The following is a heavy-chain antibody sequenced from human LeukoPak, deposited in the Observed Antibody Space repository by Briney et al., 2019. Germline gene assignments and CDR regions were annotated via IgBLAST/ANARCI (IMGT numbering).Heavy chain of an antibody. J-gene: IGHJ6*02. CDR3: ARDNIAAAGTRVYYYYRMDG. CDR2: IYYSGST. CDR1: GGSISSYY. Sequence: SETLSLTCTVSGGSISSYYWSWIRQPPGKGLEWIGYIYYSGSTNYNPSLKSRVTISVDTSKNQFSLKLSSVTAADTAVYYCARDNIAAAGTRVYYYYRMDGWGQGTTVTVSS. D-gene: IGHD6-13*01. V-gene: IGHV4-59*12.